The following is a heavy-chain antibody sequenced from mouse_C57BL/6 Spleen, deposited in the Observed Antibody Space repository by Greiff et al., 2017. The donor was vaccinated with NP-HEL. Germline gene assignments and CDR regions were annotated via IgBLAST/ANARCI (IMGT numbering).Heavy chain of an antibody. J-gene: IGHJ3*01. CDR2: IDPETGGT. CDR1: GYTITDYE. CDR3: TKGRAWFAY. Sequence: QVQLQQSGAELVRPGASVTLSCKASGYTITDYEMHWVKQTPVHGLEWIGTIDPETGGTAYTQKFKGKAILTADKSSSTAYLELRSLTSEDSAVYYCTKGRAWFAYWGQGTLVTVSA. V-gene: IGHV1-15*01.